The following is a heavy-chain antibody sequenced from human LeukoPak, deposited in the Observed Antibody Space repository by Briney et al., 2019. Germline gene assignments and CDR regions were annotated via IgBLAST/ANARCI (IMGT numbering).Heavy chain of an antibody. V-gene: IGHV3-48*03. CDR3: AKEGYSSGWFPYYYYYYMDV. CDR1: GFTFSTYE. Sequence: GGSLRLSCAASGFTFSTYEINWVRQAPGKGLEWLSHISTSGSSIHYADSVKGRFTISRDNSKNTLYLQMNSLRAEDTAVYYCAKEGYSSGWFPYYYYYYMDVWGKGTTVTVSS. J-gene: IGHJ6*03. D-gene: IGHD6-19*01. CDR2: ISTSGSSI.